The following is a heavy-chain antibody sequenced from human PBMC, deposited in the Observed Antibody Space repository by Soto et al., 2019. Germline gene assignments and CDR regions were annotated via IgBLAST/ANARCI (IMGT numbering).Heavy chain of an antibody. CDR1: GYTFTNYA. V-gene: IGHV1-3*01. J-gene: IGHJ6*02. CDR3: ARGPLLWGDV. Sequence: ASVKVSCKASGYTFTNYAIHWVRQAPGQRLEWMGWINAGNGNTKYSQKFQGRVTITRDTSASTAYMELSSLRYEDTAVNYCARGPLLWGDVWGQGTTVTVSS. D-gene: IGHD3-10*01. CDR2: INAGNGNT.